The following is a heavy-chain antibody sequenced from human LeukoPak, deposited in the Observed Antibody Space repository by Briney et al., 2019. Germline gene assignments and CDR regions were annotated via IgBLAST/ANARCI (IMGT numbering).Heavy chain of an antibody. V-gene: IGHV1-2*02. J-gene: IGHJ4*02. CDR2: INPNNGDT. CDR3: ARVSAAAGTYPSDS. D-gene: IGHD1-1*01. CDR1: GYTFTAHY. Sequence: ALVKVSCKTSGYTFTAHYIHWVRQAPGQGLEWMGWINPNNGDTNYAQKFQGGVAMTRDTSISTAYMELSSLRSDDTAVYYCARVSAAAGTYPSDSWGQGTLVTVSS.